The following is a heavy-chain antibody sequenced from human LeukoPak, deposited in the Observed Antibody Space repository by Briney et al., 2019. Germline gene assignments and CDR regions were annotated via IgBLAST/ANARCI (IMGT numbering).Heavy chain of an antibody. CDR2: IYYSGTT. Sequence: PSETLSLTCTVSGGSITSYYWSWLRQPPGKGLECIGYIYYSGTTYYNPSLKSRVTISVDTSKNQFSLKLSSVTAADTAVYYCARVRRDGYNSPDYWGQGTLVTVSS. V-gene: IGHV4-59*01. CDR3: ARVRRDGYNSPDY. D-gene: IGHD5-24*01. J-gene: IGHJ4*02. CDR1: GGSITSYY.